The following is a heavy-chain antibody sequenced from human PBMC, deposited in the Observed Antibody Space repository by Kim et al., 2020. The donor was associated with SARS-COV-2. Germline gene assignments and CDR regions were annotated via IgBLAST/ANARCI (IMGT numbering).Heavy chain of an antibody. CDR3: ARERARGGSEAFDI. D-gene: IGHD2-15*01. V-gene: IGHV1-69*04. J-gene: IGHJ3*02. Sequence: YAQKFQGRGTINADKSTSTVYMELSSLRSEDTALYYCARERARGGSEAFDIWGQGTMVTVSS.